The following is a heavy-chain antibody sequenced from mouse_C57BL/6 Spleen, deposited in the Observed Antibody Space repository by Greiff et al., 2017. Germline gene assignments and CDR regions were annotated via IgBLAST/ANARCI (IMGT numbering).Heavy chain of an antibody. D-gene: IGHD4-1*01. CDR3: ARNWDLFDY. Sequence: QVQLQQPGAELVKPGASVTLSCKASGYTFTSYWMHWVKQRPGQGLEWIGMIHPNSGSTNYNEKFKSKATLTVDKSSSTAYMQLSSLTFEDSAVYYCARNWDLFDYWGQGTTLTVSS. J-gene: IGHJ2*01. CDR1: GYTFTSYW. CDR2: IHPNSGST. V-gene: IGHV1-64*01.